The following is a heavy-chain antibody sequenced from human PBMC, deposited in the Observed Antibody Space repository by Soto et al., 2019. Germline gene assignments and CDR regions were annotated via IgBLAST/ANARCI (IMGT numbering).Heavy chain of an antibody. CDR1: GGSISSGGYY. CDR2: ISYSGST. V-gene: IGHV4-31*03. Sequence: SETLSLTCTVSGGSISSGGYYWTWIRQHPGKGLEWLGYISYSGSTYYNPSLKSRVTISVDTSKNQFSLKLSSVTAADTAVYYCARGATFRTIIIHYWGQGTLVTVSS. J-gene: IGHJ4*02. D-gene: IGHD3-3*01. CDR3: ARGATFRTIIIHY.